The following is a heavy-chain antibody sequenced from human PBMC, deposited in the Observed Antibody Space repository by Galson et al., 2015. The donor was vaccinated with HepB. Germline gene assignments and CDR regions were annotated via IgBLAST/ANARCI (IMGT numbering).Heavy chain of an antibody. CDR2: ISAYNGNT. CDR1: GYTFITYG. J-gene: IGHJ5*02. Sequence: SVKVSCKASGYTFITYGVSWVRQAPGQGLEWMGWISAYNGNTNYAQTFQGRVTMTTDTSTSTAYMELRSLRSEDTAVYYCARDDVAARPGWFDPWGQGTLVTVSS. CDR3: ARDDVAARPGWFDP. D-gene: IGHD6-6*01. V-gene: IGHV1-18*01.